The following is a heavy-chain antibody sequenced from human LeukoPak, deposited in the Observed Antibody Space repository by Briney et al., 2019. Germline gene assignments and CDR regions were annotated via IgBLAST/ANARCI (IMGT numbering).Heavy chain of an antibody. CDR3: AGAGYNYYPPDY. D-gene: IGHD5-24*01. V-gene: IGHV1-46*01. J-gene: IGHJ4*02. CDR2: INPSGGST. CDR1: GYTFTSYY. Sequence: ASVTVSCKASGYTFTSYYMHWVRQAPGQGLEWMGIINPSGGSTSYAQKFQGRVTMTRDTSTSTVYMELSSLRSEDTAVYYCAGAGYNYYPPDYWGQGTLVTVSS.